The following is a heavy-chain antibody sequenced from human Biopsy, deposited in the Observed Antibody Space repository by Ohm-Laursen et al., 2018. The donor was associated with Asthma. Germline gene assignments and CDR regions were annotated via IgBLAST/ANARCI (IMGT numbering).Heavy chain of an antibody. CDR1: GDSITSGGCC. V-gene: IGHV4-30-2*03. CDR3: ARQKLVAAEGPFDM. D-gene: IGHD1-26*01. J-gene: IGHJ3*02. CDR2: IYKSGQV. Sequence: SQTLSLTCTVSGDSITSGGCCWNWIRQPPGKGLEWIGNIYKSGQVYYNLSLKSRVTISVDTSKNQFSLQLRSVTAADTAVYYCARQKLVAAEGPFDMWGQGTMVIVSS.